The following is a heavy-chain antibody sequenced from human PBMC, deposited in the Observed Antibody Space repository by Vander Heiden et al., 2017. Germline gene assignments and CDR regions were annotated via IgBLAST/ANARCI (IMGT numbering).Heavy chain of an antibody. Sequence: EVQLVESGGGLVQPGGYLRLSCAASGFPFSSYRVNGVRQAPGKGREWVSDISSSSSTIYYADSVKGRFTISRDNAKNSLYLQMNSLRDEDTAVDYCARTLQGFANYYYGMDVWGQGTTVTVSS. J-gene: IGHJ6*02. CDR3: ARTLQGFANYYYGMDV. CDR1: GFPFSSYR. D-gene: IGHD3-10*01. CDR2: ISSSSSTI. V-gene: IGHV3-48*02.